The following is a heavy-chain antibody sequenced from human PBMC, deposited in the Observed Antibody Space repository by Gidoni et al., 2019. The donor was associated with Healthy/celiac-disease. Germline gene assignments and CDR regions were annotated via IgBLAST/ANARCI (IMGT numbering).Heavy chain of an antibody. Sequence: EVPLLESGGGLVQPGGSLRLSCAASGFTFSSYARSWVRQAPGKGLEWVSAISGSGGSTYYADSGKGRFTISRDNSKNTLYLQMNSLRAEDTAVYYCAKDDTVTTFDYWGQGTLVTVSS. V-gene: IGHV3-23*01. D-gene: IGHD4-17*01. CDR3: AKDDTVTTFDY. J-gene: IGHJ4*02. CDR1: GFTFSSYA. CDR2: ISGSGGST.